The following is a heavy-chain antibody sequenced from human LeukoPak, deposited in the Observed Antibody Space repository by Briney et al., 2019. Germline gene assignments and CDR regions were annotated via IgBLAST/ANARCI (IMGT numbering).Heavy chain of an antibody. V-gene: IGHV4-39*01. CDR1: GGSISSSSYY. CDR2: IYYSGST. J-gene: IGHJ4*02. CDR3: ARGGSELGFTTHFDY. Sequence: SETLSLTCTVSGGSISSSSYYWGWIRQPPGKGLEWIGGIYYSGSTYYNPSLKSRVTISVDTSKNQFSLKLSSVTAADTAVYYCARGGSELGFTTHFDYWGQGTLVTVSS. D-gene: IGHD7-27*01.